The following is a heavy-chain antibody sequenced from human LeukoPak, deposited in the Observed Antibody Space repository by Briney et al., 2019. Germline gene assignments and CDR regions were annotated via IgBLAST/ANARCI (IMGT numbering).Heavy chain of an antibody. J-gene: IGHJ4*02. Sequence: SVKVSCKASGGTFSSYAISWVRQAPGQGLEWMGGIIPIFGTANYAQKFQGRVTITADESTSTAYMELSSLRSEDTAVYYCAREVVSLDVRGAPFDYWGQGTLVTVSS. CDR2: IIPIFGTA. CDR1: GGTFSSYA. V-gene: IGHV1-69*13. CDR3: AREVVSLDVRGAPFDY. D-gene: IGHD1-26*01.